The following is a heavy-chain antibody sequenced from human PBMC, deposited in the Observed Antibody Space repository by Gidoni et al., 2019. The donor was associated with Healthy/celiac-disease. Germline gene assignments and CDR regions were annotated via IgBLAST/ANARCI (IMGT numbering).Heavy chain of an antibody. CDR1: GVSFSDYY. CDR3: ARQELLWFGDPFDL. CDR2: ISSSGSTI. D-gene: IGHD3-10*01. J-gene: IGHJ2*01. V-gene: IGHV3-11*01. Sequence: QVQLVESGGGVVKAGGYLRTSCGAAGVSFSDYYMTWIRQSPGKGLDLVSYISSSGSTIYYADSVKGRFTISRDNAKNSLYLQMNSLRAEDTAMYYCARQELLWFGDPFDLWGRGTLVTVSS.